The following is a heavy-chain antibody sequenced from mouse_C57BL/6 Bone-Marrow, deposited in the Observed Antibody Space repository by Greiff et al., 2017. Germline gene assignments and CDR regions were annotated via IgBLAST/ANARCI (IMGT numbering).Heavy chain of an antibody. CDR1: GFTFSSYG. CDR3: ARRIITTVVAPGRVAY. D-gene: IGHD1-1*01. Sequence: EVKVEESGGDLVKPGGSLKLSCAASGFTFSSYGMSWVRQTPDTRLEWVATISSGGSYTYYPDSVKGRFTISRDNAKNTLYLQMSRLTSEDTAMDYWARRIITTVVAPGRVAYWGQGTLVTVSA. J-gene: IGHJ3*01. V-gene: IGHV5-6*02. CDR2: ISSGGSYT.